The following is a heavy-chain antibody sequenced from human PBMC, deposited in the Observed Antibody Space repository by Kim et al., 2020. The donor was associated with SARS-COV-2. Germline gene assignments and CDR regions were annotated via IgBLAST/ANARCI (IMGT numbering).Heavy chain of an antibody. CDR2: ISSSSSTI. CDR1: GFTFSSYS. J-gene: IGHJ5*02. D-gene: IGHD3-22*01. Sequence: GGSLRLSCAASGFTFSSYSMNWVRQAPGKGLEWVSYISSSSSTIYYADSVKGRFTISRDNAKNSLYLQMNSLRAEDTAVYYCARDFELGHSYSSGYSFDPWGQGTLVTVSS. CDR3: ARDFELGHSYSSGYSFDP. V-gene: IGHV3-48*04.